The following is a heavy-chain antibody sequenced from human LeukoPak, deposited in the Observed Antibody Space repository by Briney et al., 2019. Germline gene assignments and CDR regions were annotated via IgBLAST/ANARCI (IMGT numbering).Heavy chain of an antibody. Sequence: SLALSLTCLVSLGSFDSKYWRWLRQPPAREQNGIGYIYTNRRTNLNPPLRSQVAMSIDTSKHQFSLKVYSVTATHTAIYYCAYYIRNVHYYMDVWGKGTTVIVSS. CDR3: AYYIRNVHYYMDV. CDR1: LGSFDSKY. CDR2: IYTNRRT. V-gene: IGHV4-4*09. D-gene: IGHD1-1*01. J-gene: IGHJ6*03.